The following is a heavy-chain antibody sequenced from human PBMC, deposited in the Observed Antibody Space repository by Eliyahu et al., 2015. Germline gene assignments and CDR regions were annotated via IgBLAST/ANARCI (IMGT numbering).Heavy chain of an antibody. V-gene: IGHV3-30*01. CDR3: ARGYDNYAWGNSCPGY. J-gene: IGHJ4*02. Sequence: ISYDGHNEHYGDSVKGRFTISRDNSKDILFLQMDSLRTEDTAVYYCARGYDNYAWGNSCPGYWGQGTLVTVS. D-gene: IGHD3-16*01. CDR2: ISYDGHNE.